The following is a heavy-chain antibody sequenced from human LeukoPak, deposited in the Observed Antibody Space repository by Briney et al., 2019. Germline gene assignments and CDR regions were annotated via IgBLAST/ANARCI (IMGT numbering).Heavy chain of an antibody. J-gene: IGHJ6*03. CDR3: ARNPSGSYYYYMDV. D-gene: IGHD1-26*01. Sequence: PSETLSLTCTVSGGSISNYYWSWIRQPPGKGLEWIGYIYYSGTTNYNPSLKSRVTISVDTSRNQFSLKLYSVTAADTAVYYCARNPSGSYYYYMDVWGIGTTVTISS. CDR2: IYYSGTT. CDR1: GGSISNYY. V-gene: IGHV4-59*01.